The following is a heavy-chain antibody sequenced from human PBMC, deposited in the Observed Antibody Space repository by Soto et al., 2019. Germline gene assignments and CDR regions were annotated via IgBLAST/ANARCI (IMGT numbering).Heavy chain of an antibody. CDR3: ARGVERYNYGRFDY. Sequence: QVQLVESGGGVVQPGRSLRLSCAASGFTFSGHGMHWVRQAPGKGLEWVAAIWYDGSKEYFSDSVKGRFTMSRDNSKNTLYLQLSSLTVADTVVSYCARGVERYNYGRFDYWGQGTFVTVSS. CDR1: GFTFSGHG. CDR2: IWYDGSKE. J-gene: IGHJ4*02. D-gene: IGHD5-18*01. V-gene: IGHV3-33*03.